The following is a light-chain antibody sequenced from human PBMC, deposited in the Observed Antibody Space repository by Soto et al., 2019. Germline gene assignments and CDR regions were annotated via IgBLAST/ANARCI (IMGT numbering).Light chain of an antibody. CDR3: QQRSDWLT. CDR1: QSISNY. CDR2: DAS. J-gene: IGKJ4*01. Sequence: EIVLTQSPATLSLSPGERATLSCRASQSISNYLAWYQQKPGQAPRLLIYDASKRASGIPARVSGSGSGTDFTLTISSLEPEDFAVYYCQQRSDWLTFGGGTKVEIK. V-gene: IGKV3-11*01.